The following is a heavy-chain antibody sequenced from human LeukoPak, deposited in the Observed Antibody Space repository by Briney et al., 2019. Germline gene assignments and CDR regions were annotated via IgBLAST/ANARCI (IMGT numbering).Heavy chain of an antibody. CDR1: GGSFSGYY. CDR3: ARGTWFGGFDY. CDR2: INHSGST. V-gene: IGHV4-34*01. J-gene: IGHJ4*02. D-gene: IGHD3-10*01. Sequence: SETLSLTCAVYGGSFSGYYWSWIRQPPGKGLEWIGEINHSGSTNYNPSLKSRVTMSVDTSKNQFSLKLSSVTAADTAVYYCARGTWFGGFDYWGQGTLVTVSS.